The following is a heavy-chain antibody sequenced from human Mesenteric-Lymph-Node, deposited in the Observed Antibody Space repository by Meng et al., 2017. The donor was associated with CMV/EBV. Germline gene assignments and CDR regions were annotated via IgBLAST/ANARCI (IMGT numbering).Heavy chain of an antibody. CDR2: INPSSGGT. CDR3: ARDDGSSCSTTTCLSPLDY. CDR1: TFTSHD. Sequence: TFTSHDINWVRQAAGQGLQWMGWINPSSGGTNYAQNFQGRVFMTRDTTVSTAYMDLSGLTSDDTAFYYCARDDGSSCSTTTCLSPLDYWGQGTLVTVSS. V-gene: IGHV1-2*02. J-gene: IGHJ4*02. D-gene: IGHD2-2*01.